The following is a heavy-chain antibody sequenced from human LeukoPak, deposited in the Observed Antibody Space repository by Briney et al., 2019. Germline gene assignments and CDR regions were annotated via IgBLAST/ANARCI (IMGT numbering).Heavy chain of an antibody. J-gene: IGHJ1*01. CDR2: IIPIFGTA. CDR1: GGTFSSYA. CDR3: ASTLKDSSSSGYFQH. Sequence: VASVNVSCKASGGTFSSYAISWVRQAPGQGLEWMGGIIPIFGTANYAQKFQGRVTITADESTSAAYMELSSLRSEDTAVYYCASTLKDSSSSGYFQHWGQGTLVTVSS. D-gene: IGHD6-6*01. V-gene: IGHV1-69*01.